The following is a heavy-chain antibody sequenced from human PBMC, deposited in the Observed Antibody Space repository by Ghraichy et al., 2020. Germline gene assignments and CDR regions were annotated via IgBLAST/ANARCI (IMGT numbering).Heavy chain of an antibody. D-gene: IGHD6-13*01. CDR2: IKQDGSEK. CDR1: GFTFSSYW. CDR3: ARDRGGSSWYSNFDY. Sequence: GGSLRLSCAASGFTFSSYWMSWVRQAPGKGLEWVANIKQDGSEKYYVDSVKGRFTISRDNAKNSLYLQMNSLRAEDTAVYYCARDRGGSSWYSNFDYWGQGTLVTVSS. V-gene: IGHV3-7*01. J-gene: IGHJ4*02.